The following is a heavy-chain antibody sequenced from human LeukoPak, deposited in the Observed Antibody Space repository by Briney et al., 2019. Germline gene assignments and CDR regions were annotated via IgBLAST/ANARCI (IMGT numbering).Heavy chain of an antibody. CDR3: AKDKGPAAIFNPFDH. CDR2: ISGSGGST. Sequence: EAGGSLRLSCAASGFTFSSYAMSWVRQAPRKGLEWVSAISGSGGSTYYADSVKGRFTISRDNSKNTLYLQMNSLRAEDTAIYYCAKDKGPAAIFNPFDHWGQGTLVTVSS. J-gene: IGHJ4*02. D-gene: IGHD2-2*01. CDR1: GFTFSSYA. V-gene: IGHV3-23*01.